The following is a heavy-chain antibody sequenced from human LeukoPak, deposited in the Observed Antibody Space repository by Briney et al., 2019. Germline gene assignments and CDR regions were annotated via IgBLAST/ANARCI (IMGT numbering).Heavy chain of an antibody. CDR1: GFTFSSYG. J-gene: IGHJ4*02. D-gene: IGHD3-22*01. V-gene: IGHV3-30*18. CDR3: AKEYYDSSGYYEVFDY. CDR2: ISYDGSNK. Sequence: GGSLRLSCAASGFTFSSYGMHWVRQAPGKGLEWVAVISYDGSNKYYADSVKGRFTISRDNSKNTLYLQMNSLRAEDTAVYYCAKEYYDSSGYYEVFDYWGQGTLVTASS.